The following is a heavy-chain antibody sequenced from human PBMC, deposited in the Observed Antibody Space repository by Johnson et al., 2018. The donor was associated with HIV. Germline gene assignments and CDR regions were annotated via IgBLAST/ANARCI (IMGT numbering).Heavy chain of an antibody. CDR3: AKDEEGDYGDLGAFNI. D-gene: IGHD4-17*01. CDR1: GFTFSSYS. V-gene: IGHV3-48*01. J-gene: IGHJ3*02. Sequence: VQLVESGGGLVQPGGSLRLSCAASGFTFSSYSMNWVRQAPGKGLEWVSYISSSSSTIYYADSVKGRFTISRDNAKNSLYLQMNSLRAEDTAIYYCAKDEEGDYGDLGAFNIWGQGTMVTVSS. CDR2: ISSSSSTI.